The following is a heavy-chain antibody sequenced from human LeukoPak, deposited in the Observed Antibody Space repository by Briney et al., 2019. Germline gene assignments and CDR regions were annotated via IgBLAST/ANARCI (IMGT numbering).Heavy chain of an antibody. CDR3: ARSSGYSSGWYGSVGFDY. J-gene: IGHJ4*02. D-gene: IGHD6-19*01. V-gene: IGHV3-66*01. CDR2: IYSGGST. Sequence: GGSLRLSCAASGFTVSSNYMSWVRQAPGKGLEWVSVIYSGGSTYYADSVKGRFTISRDNSKNTLYLQMNSLRAEDTAVYYCARSSGYSSGWYGSVGFDYWGQGTLVTVPA. CDR1: GFTVSSNY.